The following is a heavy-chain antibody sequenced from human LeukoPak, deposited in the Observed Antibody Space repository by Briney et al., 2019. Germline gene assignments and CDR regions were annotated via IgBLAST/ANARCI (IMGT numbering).Heavy chain of an antibody. D-gene: IGHD1-20*01. CDR2: IKQDGSEK. V-gene: IGHV3-7*01. CDR3: ARDRHRYYNWNDPTCFDY. Sequence: GGSLRLSCAASGFTFSSYWMSWVRQAPGKGLEWVANIKQDGSEKYYVDSVKGRFTISRDNAKNSLYLQMNSLRAEDTAVYYCARDRHRYYNWNDPTCFDYWGQGTLVTVSS. CDR1: GFTFSSYW. J-gene: IGHJ4*02.